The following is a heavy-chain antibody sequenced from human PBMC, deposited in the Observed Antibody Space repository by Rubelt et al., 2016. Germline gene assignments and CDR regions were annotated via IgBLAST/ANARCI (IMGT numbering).Heavy chain of an antibody. CDR2: INPTGST. Sequence: QVQLQQWGAGLLKPSETLSLTCAVYGGSFSGYYWSWIRQPPGKGLEWLGEINPTGSTNYNPSLKRRVTISVATSKNQFSLKLGSVTAADTAVYYCARGKEGLGVTMMDYWGQGTLVTVSS. CDR3: ARGKEGLGVTMMDY. J-gene: IGHJ4*02. V-gene: IGHV4-34*01. D-gene: IGHD3-22*01. CDR1: GGSFSGYY.